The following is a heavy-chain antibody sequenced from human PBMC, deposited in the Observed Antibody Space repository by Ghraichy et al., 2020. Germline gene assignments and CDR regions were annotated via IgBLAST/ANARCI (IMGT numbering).Heavy chain of an antibody. CDR2: IHGGSAGQ. D-gene: IGHD3-10*01. V-gene: IGHV3-23*01. CDR3: VKDSVKSNGVFDAFDI. Sequence: GGSLRLSCTASGFIFPNFAMSWVRQAPGKGPEWFSSIHGGSAGQFYTDSVKGRFIVSRDDSKNTLYLEMSSLRVDDTAIYFCVKDSVKSNGVFDAFDIWGRGTRVTVSS. CDR1: GFIFPNFA. J-gene: IGHJ3*02.